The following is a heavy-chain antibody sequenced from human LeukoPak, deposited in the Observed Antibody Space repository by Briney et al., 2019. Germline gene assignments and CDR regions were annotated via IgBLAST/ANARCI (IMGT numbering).Heavy chain of an antibody. Sequence: SETLSLTCTVSGGSISSYYWNWIRQPAGKGLEWIGRIYTSGSTKYNSSLKSRVTMSVDTSRNQFSLKMSSVTAADTAVYYCASGLNYYYGMDVWGQGTTVTASS. J-gene: IGHJ6*02. CDR2: IYTSGST. CDR3: ASGLNYYYGMDV. V-gene: IGHV4-4*07. CDR1: GGSISSYY.